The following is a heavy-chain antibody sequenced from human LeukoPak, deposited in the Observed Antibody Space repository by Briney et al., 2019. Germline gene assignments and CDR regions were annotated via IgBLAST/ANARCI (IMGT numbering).Heavy chain of an antibody. Sequence: GGSLRLSCAASGFTFSSYSMNWVRQAPGKGLEWVSSISSSSSYIYYADSVKGRFTISRDNAKNSLYLQMNSLRAEDTAVYYCARDPRRCSSTSCALDYWGQGTLVTVFS. V-gene: IGHV3-21*01. D-gene: IGHD2-2*01. CDR3: ARDPRRCSSTSCALDY. CDR2: ISSSSSYI. CDR1: GFTFSSYS. J-gene: IGHJ4*02.